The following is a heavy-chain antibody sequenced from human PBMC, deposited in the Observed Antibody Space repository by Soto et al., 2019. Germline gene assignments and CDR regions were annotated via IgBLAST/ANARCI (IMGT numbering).Heavy chain of an antibody. J-gene: IGHJ4*02. CDR2: IIPISDTA. Sequence: QVQLAQSGAEVKKPGSSVKVSCKASGGSFSSYAITWVRQAPGQGLEWMGGIIPISDTAHYAQNFQGRVTMTADKSTTTAYMELSSLRSEDSALYYWETILGGFLEYWGQGTQVTVSS. CDR3: ETILGGFLEY. D-gene: IGHD3-3*01. V-gene: IGHV1-69*06. CDR1: GGSFSSYA.